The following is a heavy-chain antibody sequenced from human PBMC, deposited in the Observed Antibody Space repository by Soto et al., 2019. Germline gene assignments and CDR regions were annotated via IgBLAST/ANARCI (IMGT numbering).Heavy chain of an antibody. D-gene: IGHD3-10*01. V-gene: IGHV3-30-3*01. CDR3: ARDYYYGSGSYYVYYYYGMDV. Sequence: VGSLRLSCAASGFTFSSYAMHWVRQAPGKGLEWVAVISYDGSNKYYADSVKGRFTISRDNSKNTLYLQMNSLRAEDTAVYYCARDYYYGSGSYYVYYYYGMDVWGQGTTVTVSS. J-gene: IGHJ6*02. CDR1: GFTFSSYA. CDR2: ISYDGSNK.